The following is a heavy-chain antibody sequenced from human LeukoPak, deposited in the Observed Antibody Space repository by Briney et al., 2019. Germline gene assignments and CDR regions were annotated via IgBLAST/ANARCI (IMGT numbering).Heavy chain of an antibody. CDR2: IYHSGST. Sequence: SETLSLTCAVSGYSISSGYYWGWIRQPPGKRLEWIGSIYHSGSTYYNPSLKSRVTISVDTSKNQFSLKLTPVTAADTSLYYCARSTGHYYYYYMDVWGKGTTVTVSS. CDR3: ARSTGHYYYYYMDV. CDR1: GYSISSGYY. J-gene: IGHJ6*03. D-gene: IGHD3-9*01. V-gene: IGHV4-38-2*01.